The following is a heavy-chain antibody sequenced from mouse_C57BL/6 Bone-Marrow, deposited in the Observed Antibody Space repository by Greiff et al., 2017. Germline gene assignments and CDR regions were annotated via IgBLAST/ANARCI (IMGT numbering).Heavy chain of an antibody. J-gene: IGHJ4*01. CDR2: INPYNGGT. Sequence: VQLKQSGPVLVKPGASVKMSCKASGYTFTDYYMNWVKQSHGKSLEWIGVINPYNGGTSYNQKFKGKATLTVDKSSSTAYMELNSLTSEDSAVYYCARWLLRGYYYAMDYWGQGTSVTVSS. D-gene: IGHD2-3*01. CDR3: ARWLLRGYYYAMDY. V-gene: IGHV1-19*01. CDR1: GYTFTDYY.